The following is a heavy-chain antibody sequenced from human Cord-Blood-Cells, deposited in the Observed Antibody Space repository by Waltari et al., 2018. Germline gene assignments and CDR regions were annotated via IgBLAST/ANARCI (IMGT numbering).Heavy chain of an antibody. J-gene: IGHJ4*02. CDR1: GFTFSSYG. Sequence: QVQLVESGGGVVQPGRSLRLSCAASGFTFSSYGMHWVRQAPGKGLEWVAVISYDGSNKYYADSVKGRFTISRDNSKNTLYLQMNSLRAEDTAVYYCAKEIAAAGTWGDYWGQGTLVTVSS. CDR2: ISYDGSNK. CDR3: AKEIAAAGTWGDY. V-gene: IGHV3-30*18. D-gene: IGHD6-13*01.